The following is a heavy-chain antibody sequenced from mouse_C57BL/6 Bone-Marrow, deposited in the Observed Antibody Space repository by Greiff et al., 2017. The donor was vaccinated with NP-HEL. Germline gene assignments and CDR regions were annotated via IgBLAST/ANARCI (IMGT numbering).Heavy chain of an antibody. J-gene: IGHJ3*01. CDR1: GYTFTSYW. CDR2: INPSSGYT. V-gene: IGHV1-7*01. CDR3: ARLGFAY. Sequence: VQLPPSGAGLAKPGASGKLFCKASGYTFTSYWVPWVKKRAGQGLEWIGYINPSSGYTTYNQKFKDKATLTADKSSSTAYMQLSSLTYEDSAVYYCARLGFAYWGQGTLVTVSA.